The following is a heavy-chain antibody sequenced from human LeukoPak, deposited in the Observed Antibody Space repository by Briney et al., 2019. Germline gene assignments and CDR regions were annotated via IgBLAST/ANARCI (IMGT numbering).Heavy chain of an antibody. CDR2: ISGSGGST. CDR3: ARMGDAFDI. V-gene: IGHV3-23*01. Sequence: PGGSLRLSCAASGFTFSSYAMSWVRQAPGKGLEWVSAISGSGGSTYYADSVKGRFTISRDNAKNSLYLQMNSLRAEDTAVYYCARMGDAFDIWGQGTMVTVSS. CDR1: GFTFSSYA. J-gene: IGHJ3*02. D-gene: IGHD5-24*01.